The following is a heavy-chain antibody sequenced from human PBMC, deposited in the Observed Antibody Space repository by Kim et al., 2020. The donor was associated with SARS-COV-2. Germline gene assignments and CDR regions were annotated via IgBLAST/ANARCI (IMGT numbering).Heavy chain of an antibody. CDR2: IYYSGST. Sequence: SETLSLTCTVSGGSISSSSYYWGWIRQPPGKGLEWIGSIYYSGSTYYNPSLKSRVTISVDTSKNQFSLKLSSVTAADTAVYYCARSRFGEYPDYWGQGTLVTVSS. V-gene: IGHV4-39*01. J-gene: IGHJ4*02. D-gene: IGHD3-10*01. CDR3: ARSRFGEYPDY. CDR1: GGSISSSSYY.